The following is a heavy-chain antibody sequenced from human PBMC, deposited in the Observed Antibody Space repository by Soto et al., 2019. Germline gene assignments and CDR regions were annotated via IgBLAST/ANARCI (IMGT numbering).Heavy chain of an antibody. Sequence: QVQLVQSGAEVRKPGTSVMVSCKASGYTFTSYAVHWVRQAPGQRLEWMGWIKAGSGNTKGSQKFQGRVTITRDRSASTVYIESRSLRSEDTALCYCARVVPGRVLTRPNSLDPWGQGPMVTVSS. CDR2: IKAGSGNT. CDR1: GYTFTSYA. D-gene: IGHD2-21*02. CDR3: ARVVPGRVLTRPNSLDP. J-gene: IGHJ5*02. V-gene: IGHV1-3*01.